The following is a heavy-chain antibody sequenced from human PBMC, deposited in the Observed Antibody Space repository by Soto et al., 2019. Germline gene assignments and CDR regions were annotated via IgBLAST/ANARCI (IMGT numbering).Heavy chain of an antibody. CDR2: IYHSGST. J-gene: IGHJ5*01. V-gene: IGHV4-30-2*01. D-gene: IGHD2-15*01. Sequence: QLQLQESGSGLVKPSQTLSLTCAVSGGSISSGGYSWSWIRQPPGKGLEWIGYIYHSGSTYYNPSLMSRFTISVDMSKNQFSLKMSSVTAADMAVYYCARVYSGYFRSVGFDSWVKGTMVTVSS. CDR3: ARVYSGYFRSVGFDS. CDR1: GGSISSGGYS.